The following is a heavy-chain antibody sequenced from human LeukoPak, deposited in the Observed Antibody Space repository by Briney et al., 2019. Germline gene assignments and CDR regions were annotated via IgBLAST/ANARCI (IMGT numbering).Heavy chain of an antibody. Sequence: KPSGTLSRTCAVSGGSISSSNWWSWVRQPPGKGLEWIGEIYHSGSANYNPSLKSRVTISVDKSKNQFSLKLSSVTAADTAVYYCASAGHDGSGYKVCWGQGTLVTVSS. CDR3: ASAGHDGSGYKVC. CDR1: GGSISSSNW. J-gene: IGHJ4*02. D-gene: IGHD3-22*01. CDR2: IYHSGSA. V-gene: IGHV4-4*02.